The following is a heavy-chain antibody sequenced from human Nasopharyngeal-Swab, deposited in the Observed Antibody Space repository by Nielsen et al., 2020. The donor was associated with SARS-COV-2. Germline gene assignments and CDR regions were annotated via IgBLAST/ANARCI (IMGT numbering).Heavy chain of an antibody. CDR2: INAGSGQT. Sequence: ASVKVSCKASGYTFGNYAIQWVRQAPGQRREWMGWINAGSGQTRYSQTFQDRVIITRDTSASTVYMELSSLRPEDTAVYYCARERELQSHQYYYYMDVWGKGTTVAVSS. CDR3: ARERELQSHQYYYYMDV. CDR1: GYTFGNYA. V-gene: IGHV1-3*01. D-gene: IGHD2-2*01. J-gene: IGHJ6*03.